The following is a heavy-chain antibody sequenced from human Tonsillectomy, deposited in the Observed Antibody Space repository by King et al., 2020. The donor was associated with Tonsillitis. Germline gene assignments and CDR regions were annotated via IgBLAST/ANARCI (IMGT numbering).Heavy chain of an antibody. CDR1: GFTFSNYW. CDR3: SRPGWVYCSSTTCYDYFDY. J-gene: IGHJ4*02. V-gene: IGHV3-74*01. D-gene: IGHD2-2*01. CDR2: VNSDESIT. Sequence: VQLVESGGGLVQPGGSLRLSCAASGFTFSNYWMHWVRQAPGKGLVWVSRVNSDESITDYADSVKGRFTISRDNAKNTLYLEMNSLRAEDTAVYYCSRPGWVYCSSTTCYDYFDYWGQRTLVTVSS.